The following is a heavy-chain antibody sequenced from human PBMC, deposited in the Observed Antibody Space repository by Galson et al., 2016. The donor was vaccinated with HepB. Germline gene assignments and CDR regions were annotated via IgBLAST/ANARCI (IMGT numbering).Heavy chain of an antibody. J-gene: IGHJ6*02. V-gene: IGHV3-9*01. CDR1: GVTFDHYA. CDR3: AKGRSGGNPFFFYAMDV. CDR2: ISWNSGSI. Sequence: SLRLSCAASGVTFDHYAMHWVRQAPGKGLEWVSGISWNSGSIGYADSVKGRFTISRDNAKNSLYLQMNSLRAEDTALYYCAKGRSGGNPFFFYAMDVWGQGTTVTVSS. D-gene: IGHD4-23*01.